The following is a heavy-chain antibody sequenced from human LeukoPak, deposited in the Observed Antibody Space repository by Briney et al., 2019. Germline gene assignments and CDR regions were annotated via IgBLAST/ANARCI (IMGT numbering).Heavy chain of an antibody. J-gene: IGHJ4*02. V-gene: IGHV3-9*01. Sequence: GGSLRLSRAASGFTFDDYAMHWVRQAPGKGLEWVSGITWNSGSIGYADSVKGRFTISRDNAKNSLYLQMNSLRTEDTALYYCARDILGYGDYRSIDYWGQGTLVTVSS. CDR3: ARDILGYGDYRSIDY. D-gene: IGHD4-17*01. CDR2: ITWNSGSI. CDR1: GFTFDDYA.